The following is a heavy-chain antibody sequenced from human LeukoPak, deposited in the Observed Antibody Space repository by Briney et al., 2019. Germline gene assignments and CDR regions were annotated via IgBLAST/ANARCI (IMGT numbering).Heavy chain of an antibody. D-gene: IGHD7-27*01. Sequence: SETLSLTCVVPGGSISIYYWRWSRQPPGEGLEWIGYTYNSGNTEYNPSLKRRVTISADTSKHQFSLKLTSVTAADTAVYYCARDRELGSWGQGTLVTVSS. J-gene: IGHJ5*02. CDR2: TYNSGNT. CDR1: GGSISIYY. V-gene: IGHV4-59*01. CDR3: ARDRELGS.